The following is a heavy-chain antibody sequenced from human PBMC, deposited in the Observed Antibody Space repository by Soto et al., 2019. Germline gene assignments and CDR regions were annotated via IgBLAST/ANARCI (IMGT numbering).Heavy chain of an antibody. CDR2: IHWNDDK. Sequence: SGPTLVNPTQTLTLTCSFSGFSLSAYGVRVIWFRQPPGETLEWLALIHWNDDKRYSPYLKSRLTITKDTSKNQVVLTLTNLDPLDTGTYFCAHTNDRRGFLTSWGQGILVTVSS. J-gene: IGHJ5*02. D-gene: IGHD3-22*01. CDR3: AHTNDRRGFLTS. CDR1: GFSLSAYGVR. V-gene: IGHV2-5*01.